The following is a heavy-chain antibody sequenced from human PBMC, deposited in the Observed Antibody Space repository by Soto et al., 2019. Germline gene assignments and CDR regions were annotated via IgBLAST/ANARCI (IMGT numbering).Heavy chain of an antibody. V-gene: IGHV1-18*01. CDR1: GYTFTSYG. CDR3: ARDLPPYSSSWYLDPFDY. J-gene: IGHJ4*02. D-gene: IGHD6-13*01. Sequence: GASVKVSCKASGYTFTSYGISCVRQAPGQGLEWMGWISAYNGNTNYAQKLQGRVTMTTDTSTSTAYMELRSLRSDDTAVYYCARDLPPYSSSWYLDPFDYWGQGTLVTVSS. CDR2: ISAYNGNT.